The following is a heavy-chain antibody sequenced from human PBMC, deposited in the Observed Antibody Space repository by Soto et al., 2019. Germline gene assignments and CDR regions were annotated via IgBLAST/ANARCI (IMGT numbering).Heavy chain of an antibody. CDR3: ARDYCSSTSCYATPQLVPYFDP. CDR2: IIPILGIA. J-gene: IGHJ5*02. D-gene: IGHD2-2*01. V-gene: IGHV1-69*08. Sequence: QVQLVQSGAEVKKPGSSVKVSCKASGGTFSSYTISWVRQAPGQGLEWMGRIIPILGIANYAQKFQGRVTITADKSTSTAYMELSSLRSEHTAVYYCARDYCSSTSCYATPQLVPYFDPWGQGTLVTVSS. CDR1: GGTFSSYT.